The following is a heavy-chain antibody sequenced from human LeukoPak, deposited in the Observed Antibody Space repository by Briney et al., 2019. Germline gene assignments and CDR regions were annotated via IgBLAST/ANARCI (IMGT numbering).Heavy chain of an antibody. D-gene: IGHD5-24*01. J-gene: IGHJ4*02. CDR2: IYYSGST. CDR3: ASRLPGRYKF. CDR1: GGSISSSSYY. V-gene: IGHV4-39*01. Sequence: SETLSLTCTVSGGSISSSSYYWGWIRQPPGTGLEWIGSIYYSGSTNYNPSLERRATLSVDTSKTQFSLKMSSVTAAATAVYYCASRLPGRYKFWGQGTLVTVSS.